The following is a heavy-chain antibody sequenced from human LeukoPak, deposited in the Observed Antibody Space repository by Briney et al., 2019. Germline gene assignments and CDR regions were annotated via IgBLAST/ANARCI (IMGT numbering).Heavy chain of an antibody. V-gene: IGHV3-23*01. CDR3: AKDLRDYGNYVGWFDS. Sequence: SGGSLRLSCAASGFTFSSFAMDWVRQAPGKALEWVSAIGGSGDHTYYADSVKGRFTISRDNSKTTLFLQMNSLRAEDTAVYYCAKDLRDYGNYVGWFDSWGPGTLVTVSS. J-gene: IGHJ5*01. D-gene: IGHD4-11*01. CDR2: IGGSGDHT. CDR1: GFTFSSFA.